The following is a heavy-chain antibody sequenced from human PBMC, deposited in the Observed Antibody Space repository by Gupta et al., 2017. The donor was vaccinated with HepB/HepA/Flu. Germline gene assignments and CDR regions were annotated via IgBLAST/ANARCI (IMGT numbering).Heavy chain of an antibody. CDR2: ISGNRGST. Sequence: EVHLVESGGGVVLPGESLRLSCAASGVTVDDYDMYWVRQGPGKGLEWVALISGNRGSTYYADLVKGRFTIARDNSKNTLYLQMNSLRTEDTAWYYCAKVEYRSSSAPFDSWGQGTLVTVSS. CDR1: GVTVDDYD. D-gene: IGHD6-6*01. J-gene: IGHJ4*02. V-gene: IGHV3-43*02. CDR3: AKVEYRSSSAPFDS.